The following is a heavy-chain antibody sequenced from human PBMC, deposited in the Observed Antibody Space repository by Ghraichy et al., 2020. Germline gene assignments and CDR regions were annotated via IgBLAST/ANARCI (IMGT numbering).Heavy chain of an antibody. J-gene: IGHJ4*02. Sequence: SETLSLTCAVYGGSFSGYYWSWIRQPPGKGLEWIGEINHSGSTNYNPSLKSRVTISVDTSKNQFSLKLSSVTAADTAVYYCARVRGSGWRSSDYWGQGTLVTVSS. V-gene: IGHV4-34*01. CDR3: ARVRGSGWRSSDY. CDR1: GGSFSGYY. D-gene: IGHD6-19*01. CDR2: INHSGST.